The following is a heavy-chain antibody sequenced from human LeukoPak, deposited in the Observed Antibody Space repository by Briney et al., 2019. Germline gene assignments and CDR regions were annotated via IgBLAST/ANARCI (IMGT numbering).Heavy chain of an antibody. Sequence: SETLSLTCTVSGGSISSYYWSWIRQPPGKGLEWIGEINHSGSTNYNPSLKSRVTISVDTSKNQFSLKLSSVTAADTAVYYCAREGISLPYDYWGQGTLVTVSS. CDR3: AREGISLPYDY. V-gene: IGHV4-34*01. CDR2: INHSGST. CDR1: GGSISSYY. D-gene: IGHD3-10*01. J-gene: IGHJ4*02.